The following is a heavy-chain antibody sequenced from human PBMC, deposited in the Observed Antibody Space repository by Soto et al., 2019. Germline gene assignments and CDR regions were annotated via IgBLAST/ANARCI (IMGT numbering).Heavy chain of an antibody. D-gene: IGHD1-26*01. J-gene: IGHJ5*02. CDR2: IKQDGSEK. Sequence: EVQLVQSGAEVKKPGESLRISCKGSGYSFTSYWMSWVRQAPGKGLEWVANIKQDGSEKYYVDSVKGRFTISRDNAKNSLYLQMNSLRAEDTAVYYCARDRWDWFDPWGQGTLVTVSS. CDR3: ARDRWDWFDP. CDR1: GYSFTSYW. V-gene: IGHV3-7*01.